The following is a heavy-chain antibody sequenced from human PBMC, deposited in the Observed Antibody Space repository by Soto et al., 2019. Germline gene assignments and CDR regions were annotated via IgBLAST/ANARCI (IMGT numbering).Heavy chain of an antibody. CDR1: GYPVTAYY. J-gene: IGHJ3*02. Sequence: QLHLVQSGAVVKKPGASVTVSCSASGYPVTAYYMHWVRQAPGRGLEWMGGINPATGAAKYTQTFRGRVTMTRDTSTSTGFMELSGRTSEDTAVFYCARGGGVGVAGSAAFDMWGQGTLVTVSS. V-gene: IGHV1-2*02. CDR3: ARGGGVGVAGSAAFDM. CDR2: INPATGAA. D-gene: IGHD3-3*01.